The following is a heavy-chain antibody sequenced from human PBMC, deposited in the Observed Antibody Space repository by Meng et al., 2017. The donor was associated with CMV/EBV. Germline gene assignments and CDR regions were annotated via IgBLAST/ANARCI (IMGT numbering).Heavy chain of an antibody. D-gene: IGHD2-2*01. J-gene: IGHJ6*02. CDR3: ARRYCSSTSCPPYYGMDV. Sequence: GGSLRLSCAASGFTVSSNYMSWVRQAPGKGLEWVSVIYSGGSTYYADSVKGRFTISRDNSKNTLYLQMNSLRAEDMAVYYCARRYCSSTSCPPYYGMDVWGQGTTVTVSS. V-gene: IGHV3-66*04. CDR2: IYSGGST. CDR1: GFTVSSNY.